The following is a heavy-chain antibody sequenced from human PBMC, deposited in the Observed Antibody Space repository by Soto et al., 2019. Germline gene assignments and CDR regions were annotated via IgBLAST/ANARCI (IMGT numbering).Heavy chain of an antibody. V-gene: IGHV1-46*01. D-gene: IGHD6-13*01. Sequence: GASVQVSCQAPADTFTSYYIHWVRQAPGQGLEWMGIINPSGGSTSYAQKFQGRVTMTRDTSTSTVYMELSSLRSEDTAVYYCARDSGVAAAGLWFDPWGQGTPVTVSS. CDR2: INPSGGST. CDR1: ADTFTSYY. J-gene: IGHJ5*02. CDR3: ARDSGVAAAGLWFDP.